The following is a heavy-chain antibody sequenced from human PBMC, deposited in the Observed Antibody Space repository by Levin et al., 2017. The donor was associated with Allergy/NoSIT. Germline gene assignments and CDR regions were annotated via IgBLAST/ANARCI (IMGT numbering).Heavy chain of an antibody. CDR1: GFTFSSYW. CDR3: AGEIGEDNVLEPASGDTDGMDV. CDR2: IKQDGSEK. Sequence: ETLSLTCAASGFTFSSYWMNWVRQAPGKGLEWVANIKQDGSEKYYVDSVKGRFTVSRDNAKNSLYLQMNSLRAEDTAVYYCAGEIGEDNVLEPASGDTDGMDVWGQGTTVTVSS. V-gene: IGHV3-7*03. D-gene: IGHD2-2*01. J-gene: IGHJ6*02.